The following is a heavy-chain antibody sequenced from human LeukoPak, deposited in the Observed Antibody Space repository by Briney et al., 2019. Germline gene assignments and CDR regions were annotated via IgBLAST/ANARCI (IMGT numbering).Heavy chain of an antibody. D-gene: IGHD1-26*01. J-gene: IGHJ4*02. CDR2: INPNSGGT. CDR1: GYTFTDYC. Sequence: VASVKVSCKASGYTFTDYCMHWVRQAPGQGLEWMGWINPNSGGTFYAQKFQGRVTMTRDTSITTAYMELSRLRSDDTAVFYCARGTVGANPPYLWSQGTLLTVSS. V-gene: IGHV1-2*02. CDR3: ARGTVGANPPYL.